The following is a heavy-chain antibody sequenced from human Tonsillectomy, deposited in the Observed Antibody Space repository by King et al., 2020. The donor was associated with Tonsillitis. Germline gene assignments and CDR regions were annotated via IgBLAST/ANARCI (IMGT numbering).Heavy chain of an antibody. J-gene: IGHJ6*03. V-gene: IGHV5-10-1*03. CDR1: GYSFTSYW. Sequence: QLVQSGAEVKKPGESLRISCKGSGYSFTSYWISWVRQMPGKGLEWMGRIDSRDSYTNYCPSFQGHVTISADNSMSTAYLQLNSLKASDTAMYYCARLDTPSFYYYNYMDVWGKGTTVTVSS. CDR3: ARLDTPSFYYYNYMDV. D-gene: IGHD5-18*01. CDR2: IDSRDSYT.